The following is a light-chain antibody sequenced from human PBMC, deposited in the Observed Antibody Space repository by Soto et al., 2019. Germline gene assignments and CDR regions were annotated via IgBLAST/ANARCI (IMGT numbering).Light chain of an antibody. Sequence: QSVLTQPASVSGSPGQSITISCTGTSSDVGGYDYVSWYQQPPGKAPKLMIYDVSNWPSGVSNRFSGSKSGNTASLTISGPQAEDEADYYCSSYTSSGTLVFGTGTKLTVL. CDR3: SSYTSSGTLV. CDR2: DVS. V-gene: IGLV2-14*01. CDR1: SSDVGGYDY. J-gene: IGLJ1*01.